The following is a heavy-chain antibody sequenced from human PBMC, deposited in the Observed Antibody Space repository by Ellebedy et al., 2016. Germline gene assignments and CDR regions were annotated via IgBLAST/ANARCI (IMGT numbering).Heavy chain of an antibody. D-gene: IGHD5-12*01. CDR3: ARDGHSGYDLLDY. V-gene: IGHV3-21*01. Sequence: GGSLRLXXAASGFSFSAHYMHWVRQAPGKGLEWVSFITNSGDYMSYADSVKGRFTISRDNAKNSLYLQINSLRAEDTAVYYCARDGHSGYDLLDYWGQGTLVTVSS. J-gene: IGHJ4*02. CDR1: GFSFSAHY. CDR2: ITNSGDYM.